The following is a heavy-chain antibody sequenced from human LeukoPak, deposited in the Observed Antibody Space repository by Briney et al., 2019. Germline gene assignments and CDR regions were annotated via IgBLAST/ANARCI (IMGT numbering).Heavy chain of an antibody. V-gene: IGHV3-23*01. CDR2: IGVYSGSR. J-gene: IGHJ4*01. Sequence: GGSLRLSCAASGFTFTSYAMSWVRQAPGKGLEWVSTIGVYSGSRYYADSVKGRFTVSRDNSKNTLYLQINSLRAEDTAVYFCAKDVERVVVAASLDHWGQGILVTVSS. CDR1: GFTFTSYA. D-gene: IGHD2-15*01. CDR3: AKDVERVVVAASLDH.